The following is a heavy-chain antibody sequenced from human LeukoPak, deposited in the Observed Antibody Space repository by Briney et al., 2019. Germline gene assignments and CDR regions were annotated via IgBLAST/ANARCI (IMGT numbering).Heavy chain of an antibody. D-gene: IGHD4-17*01. Sequence: SETLSLTCTVSGDSISSGDYYWSWIRQPAGKGLEWIGRISSSGSTNYNPSLKSRVTISVDTSKNQLSLKLSSVTAADTAVYYCARRRRGDFDDSIDYWGQGTLVTVSS. CDR1: GDSISSGDYY. CDR2: ISSSGST. CDR3: ARRRRGDFDDSIDY. V-gene: IGHV4-61*02. J-gene: IGHJ4*02.